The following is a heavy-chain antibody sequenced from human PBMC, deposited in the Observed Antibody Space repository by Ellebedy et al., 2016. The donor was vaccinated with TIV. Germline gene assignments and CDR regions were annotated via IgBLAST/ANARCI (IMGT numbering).Heavy chain of an antibody. J-gene: IGHJ4*02. CDR1: GYTLTELS. Sequence: AASVKVSCKVSGYTLTELSMHWVRQAPGKGLEWMGGFDPEDGETIYAQKFQGRVTMTEDTSTDTAYMELISLRSEDTAVYYCARDSYGSGSYLFDYWGQGTLVTVSS. CDR2: FDPEDGET. D-gene: IGHD3-10*01. CDR3: ARDSYGSGSYLFDY. V-gene: IGHV1-24*01.